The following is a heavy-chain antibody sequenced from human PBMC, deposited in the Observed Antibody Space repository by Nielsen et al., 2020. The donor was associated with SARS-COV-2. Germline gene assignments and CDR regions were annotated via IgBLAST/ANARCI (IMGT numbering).Heavy chain of an antibody. CDR3: AREMGSYSSSWPDAFDI. D-gene: IGHD6-13*01. CDR2: IKQDGSEK. Sequence: EGSLRLSCAASGFTFSSYWMSWVRQAPGKGLEWVANIKQDGSEKYYVDSVKGRFTISRDNAKNSLYLQMNSLRAEDTAVYYCAREMGSYSSSWPDAFDIWGQGTMVTVSS. V-gene: IGHV3-7*01. J-gene: IGHJ3*02. CDR1: GFTFSSYW.